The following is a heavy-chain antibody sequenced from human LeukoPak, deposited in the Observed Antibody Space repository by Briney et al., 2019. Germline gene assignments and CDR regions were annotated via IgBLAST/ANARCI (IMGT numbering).Heavy chain of an antibody. Sequence: ASVKVSCKASGYTFIGYYMHWVRQAPGQGLGWMGWINPNSGGTNYAQKFQGRVTMTRDTSISTAYMELSRLRSDDTAVYYCARGRGITMVRGVVDYWGQGTLVTVSS. J-gene: IGHJ4*02. CDR1: GYTFIGYY. D-gene: IGHD3-10*01. CDR3: ARGRGITMVRGVVDY. CDR2: INPNSGGT. V-gene: IGHV1-2*02.